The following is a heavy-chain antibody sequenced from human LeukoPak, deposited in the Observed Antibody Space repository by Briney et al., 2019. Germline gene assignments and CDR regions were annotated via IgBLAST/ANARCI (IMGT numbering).Heavy chain of an antibody. Sequence: GGSLRLSCAAPGFSFSGYGIHWVRQAPGKGLEWVAFISYHGTNKYYADSVKGRFTISRDNSKNTLYLQMNSLRAEDTAVYYCTIAVAGTSIVDYWGQGTLVTVSS. CDR3: TIAVAGTSIVDY. J-gene: IGHJ4*02. V-gene: IGHV3-30*03. D-gene: IGHD6-19*01. CDR2: ISYHGTNK. CDR1: GFSFSGYG.